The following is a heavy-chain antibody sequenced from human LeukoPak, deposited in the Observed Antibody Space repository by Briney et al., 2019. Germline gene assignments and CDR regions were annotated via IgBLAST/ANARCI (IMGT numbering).Heavy chain of an antibody. V-gene: IGHV4-59*08. CDR3: ARVQSGSYFYFDY. D-gene: IGHD1-26*01. CDR1: GGSISSYY. J-gene: IGHJ4*02. CDR2: IYHSGST. Sequence: SETLSLTCTVSGGSISSYYWSWIRQPPGKGLEWIGYIYHSGSTNYNPSLKSRVTISVDTSKNQFSLKLSSVTAADTAVYYCARVQSGSYFYFDYWGQGTLVTVSS.